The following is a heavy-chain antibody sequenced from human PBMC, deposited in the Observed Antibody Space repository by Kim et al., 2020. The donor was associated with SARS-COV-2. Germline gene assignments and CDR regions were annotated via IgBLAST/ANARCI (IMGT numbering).Heavy chain of an antibody. CDR1: GDSVSSNSAA. J-gene: IGHJ4*02. D-gene: IGHD1-26*01. CDR2: TYYRSKWYN. V-gene: IGHV6-1*01. CDR3: ARAEDSGSYHPPWYFDY. Sequence: SQTLSLTCAISGDSVSSNSAAWNWIRQSPSRGLEWLGRTYYRSKWYNDYAVSVKSRITINPDTSKNQFSLQLNSVTPEDTAVYYCARAEDSGSYHPPWYFDYWGQGTLVTVSS.